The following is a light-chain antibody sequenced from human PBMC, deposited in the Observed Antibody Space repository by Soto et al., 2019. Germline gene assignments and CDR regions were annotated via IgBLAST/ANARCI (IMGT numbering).Light chain of an antibody. J-gene: IGLJ2*01. CDR1: SSDVGGYNY. Sequence: QSVLTQPASVSGSPGQSITISCTGTSSDVGGYNYVSWYQQHLGKAPKLMIYEVSNRPSGVSNRFSASKSGNTASLTISGLQAEDEGDYYCSSYTSSSTLVVFGGGTKLTVL. CDR2: EVS. V-gene: IGLV2-14*01. CDR3: SSYTSSSTLVV.